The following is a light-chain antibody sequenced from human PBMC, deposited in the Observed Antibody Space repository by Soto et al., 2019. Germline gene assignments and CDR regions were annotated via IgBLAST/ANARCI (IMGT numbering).Light chain of an antibody. Sequence: DIQMNQSPSSLSASVGDRVTIACRASQSISNYLNWYQQRPGKASKLLIYAASSLQSGVPSRSSGSGSGTDFTLTISSLQPEDFVTYYCQQTYSTPIPSGHGTRLEIK. J-gene: IGKJ5*01. CDR1: QSISNY. CDR2: AAS. V-gene: IGKV1-39*01. CDR3: QQTYSTPIP.